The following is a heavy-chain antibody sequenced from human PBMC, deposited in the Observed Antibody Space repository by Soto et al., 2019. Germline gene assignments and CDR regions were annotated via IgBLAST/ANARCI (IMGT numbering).Heavy chain of an antibody. CDR3: AKDLIYGYNSGRPFDS. Sequence: VQLLESGGGLVQPGGSLRLSCADSGFTFSSFAMRWVRQAPGTGLEWVSALGSRGDSTYYADSVKGRFTITRDNSNNTLYPQMNSLRAEDTAVYYCAKDLIYGYNSGRPFDSWGQGTLVTVSS. CDR1: GFTFSSFA. CDR2: LGSRGDST. J-gene: IGHJ4*02. D-gene: IGHD6-19*01. V-gene: IGHV3-23*01.